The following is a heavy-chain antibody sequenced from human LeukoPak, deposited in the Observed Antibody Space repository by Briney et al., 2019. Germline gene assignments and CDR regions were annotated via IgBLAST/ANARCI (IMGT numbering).Heavy chain of an antibody. J-gene: IGHJ6*02. CDR2: IYHSGST. V-gene: IGHV4-4*02. CDR3: ARHTGYSYGPGWGYYGMDV. Sequence: ETSETLSLTCAVSGGSISSSNWWSWVRQPPGKGLEWIGEIYHSGSTYYNPSLKSRVTISVDTSKNQFSLKLSSVTAADTAVYYCARHTGYSYGPGWGYYGMDVWGQGTTVTVSS. D-gene: IGHD5-18*01. CDR1: GGSISSSNW.